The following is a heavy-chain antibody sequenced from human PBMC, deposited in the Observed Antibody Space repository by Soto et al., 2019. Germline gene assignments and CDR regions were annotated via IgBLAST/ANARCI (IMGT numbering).Heavy chain of an antibody. J-gene: IGHJ5*02. CDR3: ARERSAAGAGWFDP. CDR1: GYTFTSYD. D-gene: IGHD6-13*01. V-gene: IGHV1-8*01. Sequence: QVQLVQSGAEVKKPGASVKVSCKASGYTFTSYDINWVRQATGQGLEWMGWMNPNSGNTDYAQKFQARVTMTRNTSISPAYMELNSLRPEHTAVYYCARERSAAGAGWFDPWGQGTLVTVSS. CDR2: MNPNSGNT.